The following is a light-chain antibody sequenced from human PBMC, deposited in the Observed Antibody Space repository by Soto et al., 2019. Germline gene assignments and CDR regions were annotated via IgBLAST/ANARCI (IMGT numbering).Light chain of an antibody. Sequence: EIVLTQSPGTLSLSPGERATLSCRASQSVSSNFLAWYQQKPGQAPRLRFYDASSRAPGIPDRFSGRGSGTDLTLTISRLEPEDFAVCYCQQYGSSPRTFGQGTKVEI. J-gene: IGKJ1*01. CDR2: DAS. CDR3: QQYGSSPRT. CDR1: QSVSSNF. V-gene: IGKV3-20*01.